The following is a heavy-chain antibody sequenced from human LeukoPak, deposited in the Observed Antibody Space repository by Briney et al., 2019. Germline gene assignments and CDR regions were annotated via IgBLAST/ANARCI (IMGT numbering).Heavy chain of an antibody. CDR3: ARVIGSQAFDY. J-gene: IGHJ4*02. D-gene: IGHD3-10*01. V-gene: IGHV3-74*01. CDR1: GFTFSNAW. CDR2: IKSDGSST. Sequence: GGSLRLSCAASGFTFSNAWMSWVRQAPGKGLVWVSCIKSDGSSTIYADSVKGRFTISRDNAKNSLYLQMNSLRAEDTAVYYCARVIGSQAFDYWGQGTLVTVSS.